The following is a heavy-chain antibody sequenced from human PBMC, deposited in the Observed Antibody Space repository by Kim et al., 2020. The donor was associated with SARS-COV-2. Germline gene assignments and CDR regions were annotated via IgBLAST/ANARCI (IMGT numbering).Heavy chain of an antibody. CDR2: IYYSVST. V-gene: IGHV4-39*01. CDR1: GGSISSSSYY. J-gene: IGHJ5*02. CDR3: KRQALKFPVKVNWFDP. Sequence: SETLSLTCTVSGGSISSSSYYWGWIRQPPGKGLEWIGSIYYSVSTYYNPSLKSRVTISVDTFKNQFSLKLSSVIAADTALYFCKRQALKFPVKVNWFDP.